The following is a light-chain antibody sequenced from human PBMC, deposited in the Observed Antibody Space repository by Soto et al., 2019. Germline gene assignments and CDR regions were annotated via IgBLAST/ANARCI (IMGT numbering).Light chain of an antibody. CDR1: QTVSSY. V-gene: IGKV3-20*01. CDR2: GAS. J-gene: IGKJ5*01. Sequence: ENVLTQSPGTLSLSPGERATLSCRASQTVSSYLTWYQQRPGQAPSLLIYGASKRATGIPDRFSGSGSGTDFTLTISRLEPEDFALYYCQQYGTSPITFGQGTRLEIK. CDR3: QQYGTSPIT.